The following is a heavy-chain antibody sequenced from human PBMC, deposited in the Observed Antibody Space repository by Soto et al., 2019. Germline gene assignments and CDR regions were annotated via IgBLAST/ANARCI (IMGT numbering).Heavy chain of an antibody. V-gene: IGHV4-59*01. J-gene: IGHJ4*02. CDR2: IYYSGST. D-gene: IGHD2-2*01. CDR1: GGSISSYY. Sequence: PSETLSLTCTVSGGSISSYYWSWIRQPPGKGLEWIGYIYYSGSTNYNPSLKSRVTISVDTSKNQFSLKLSSVTAADTAVYYCAGGKLGYCSSTSCYRDIGIDYWGQGTLVTVSS. CDR3: AGGKLGYCSSTSCYRDIGIDY.